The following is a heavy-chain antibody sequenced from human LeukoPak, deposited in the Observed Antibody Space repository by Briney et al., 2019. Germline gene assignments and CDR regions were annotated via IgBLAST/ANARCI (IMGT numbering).Heavy chain of an antibody. J-gene: IGHJ2*01. D-gene: IGHD2-15*01. V-gene: IGHV1-2*02. CDR2: INPNSGGT. CDR3: SRPRDEGGFYWNFDL. Sequence: ASVKVSCKASGYTFTDCYIHWVRQAPGQGLEWVGWINPNSGGTNYAQKFQGRVTMTRDTSISTAYMELSRLRPDDTAVYYCSRPRDEGGFYWNFDLWGRGTLVTVSS. CDR1: GYTFTDCY.